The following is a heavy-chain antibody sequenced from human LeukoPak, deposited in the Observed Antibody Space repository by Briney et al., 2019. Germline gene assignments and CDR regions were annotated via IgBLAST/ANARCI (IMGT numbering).Heavy chain of an antibody. D-gene: IGHD3-3*01. Sequence: GGSLRLSCAASGFAFSGYSLNWVRQAPGKGLEWISYISTAGTTVYYADSVKGRFTISRDNSKSTVYLQMNSLRAEDTAVYYCTKGNDFWNVYYDYWGQGTLVTVSS. V-gene: IGHV3-48*01. CDR3: TKGNDFWNVYYDY. J-gene: IGHJ4*02. CDR2: ISTAGTTV. CDR1: GFAFSGYS.